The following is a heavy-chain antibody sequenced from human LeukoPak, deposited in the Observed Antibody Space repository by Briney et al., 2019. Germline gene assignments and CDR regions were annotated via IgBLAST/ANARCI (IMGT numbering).Heavy chain of an antibody. D-gene: IGHD3-22*01. J-gene: IGHJ4*02. CDR2: IYYSGST. CDR3: ARVGRNYDSSGYYYGHYYFDY. CDR1: GGSTSSYY. Sequence: PSETLSLTCTVSGGSTSSYYWSWIRQPPGKGLEWIGYIYYSGSTNYNPSLKSRVTISVDTSKNQFSLRLSSVTAADTAVYYCARVGRNYDSSGYYYGHYYFDYWGQGTLVTVSS. V-gene: IGHV4-59*01.